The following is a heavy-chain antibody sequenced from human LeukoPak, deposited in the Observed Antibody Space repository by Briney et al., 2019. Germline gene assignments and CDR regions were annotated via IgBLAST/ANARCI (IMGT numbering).Heavy chain of an antibody. Sequence: GESLKISCKASGYTFSTHWTGWVRQPPEKGLEWMGIIYPGDSDTRYSPSFQGQVTISADKSISTAYLQWSSLRASDTAIYYCATRYTSGRGFFDYWGQGSLAAVSS. CDR2: IYPGDSDT. CDR3: ATRYTSGRGFFDY. J-gene: IGHJ4*02. D-gene: IGHD6-19*01. V-gene: IGHV5-51*01. CDR1: GYTFSTHW.